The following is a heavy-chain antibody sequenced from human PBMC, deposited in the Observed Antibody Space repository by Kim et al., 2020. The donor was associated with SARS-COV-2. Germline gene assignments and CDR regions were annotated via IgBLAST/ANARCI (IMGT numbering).Heavy chain of an antibody. D-gene: IGHD3-3*01. CDR2: ISAYNGNT. J-gene: IGHJ6*02. V-gene: IGHV1-18*01. Sequence: ASVKVSCKASGYTFTSYGISWVRQAPGQGLEWMGWISAYNGNTNYAQKLQGRVTMTTDTSTSTAYMELRSLRSDDTAVYYCARLHTGYDFWSGQFSYGMDVWGQGTTVTVSS. CDR1: GYTFTSYG. CDR3: ARLHTGYDFWSGQFSYGMDV.